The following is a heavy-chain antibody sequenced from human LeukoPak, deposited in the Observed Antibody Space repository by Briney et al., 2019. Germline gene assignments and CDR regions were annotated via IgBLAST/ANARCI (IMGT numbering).Heavy chain of an antibody. CDR2: SDPEDVKT. J-gene: IGHJ4*02. CDR1: GYSLTELA. D-gene: IGHD3-22*01. CDR3: ATFQAYANSGHLRPYFDY. V-gene: IGHV1-24*01. Sequence: GASVKVSCKITGYSLTELAIHWVRQAPGKGLEWMGGSDPEDVKTSFAEKFQGRVTFTEDTSTDTAFMELSRLRSDDTAVYYCATFQAYANSGHLRPYFDYWGQGTLVTVSS.